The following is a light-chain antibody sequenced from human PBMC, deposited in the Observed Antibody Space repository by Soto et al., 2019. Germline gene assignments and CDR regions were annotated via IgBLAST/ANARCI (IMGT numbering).Light chain of an antibody. Sequence: EIVMTQSPATLSVSPGEGVTLSCRASECVRSKGAWYQQKPGQAPRLLIYGSSTRATGIPDRFRGSGSGTEYTLTISSLQSEDFAVYYCQQYNSWPPITFGQGTRLEI. J-gene: IGKJ5*01. CDR3: QQYNSWPPIT. V-gene: IGKV3-15*01. CDR2: GSS. CDR1: ECVRSK.